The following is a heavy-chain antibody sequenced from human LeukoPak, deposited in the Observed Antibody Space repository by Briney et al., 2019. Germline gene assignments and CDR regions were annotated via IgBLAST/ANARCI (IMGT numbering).Heavy chain of an antibody. CDR2: MNPNSGKT. J-gene: IGHJ6*04. V-gene: IGHV1-8*03. D-gene: IGHD2-2*01. Sequence: GASVKVSCKASGYTFINYEINWVRQATGQGLEWMGWMNPNSGKTGYAQKFQGRVTITRNTSISTAYMEVSSLGYEDTAVYYCAGGMPMDVWGKGTKVTVSS. CDR3: AGGMPMDV. CDR1: GYTFINYE.